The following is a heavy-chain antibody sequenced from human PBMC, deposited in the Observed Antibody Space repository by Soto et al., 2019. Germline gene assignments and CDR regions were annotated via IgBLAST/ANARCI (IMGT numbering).Heavy chain of an antibody. Sequence: ASVKVSCKASGGTFSSYAISWVRQAPGQGLEWMGGIIPIFGTANYAQKFQGRVTITADASTSTAYMELSSLRSEDTAVYYCASGLVDEGSGWYPLSFDYWGQGTLVTVSS. J-gene: IGHJ4*02. D-gene: IGHD6-19*01. CDR2: IIPIFGTA. V-gene: IGHV1-69*13. CDR1: GGTFSSYA. CDR3: ASGLVDEGSGWYPLSFDY.